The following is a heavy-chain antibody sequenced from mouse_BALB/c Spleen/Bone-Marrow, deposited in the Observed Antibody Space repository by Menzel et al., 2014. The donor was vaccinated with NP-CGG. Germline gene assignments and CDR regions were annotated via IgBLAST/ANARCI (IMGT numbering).Heavy chain of an antibody. V-gene: IGHV2-4-1*01. CDR1: GFSLTSYG. J-gene: IGHJ2*01. CDR3: ARTTLYKGYFDY. Sequence: VMLVESGPGLVQPSQSLSITYTVSGFSLTSYGVHWVRQSPGKGLEWLGVIWSGGSTDYNAAFISRLSISKDNSKSQVFFKMNSLQADDTAIYYCARTTLYKGYFDYWGQGTTLTVSS. D-gene: IGHD1-3*01. CDR2: IWSGGST.